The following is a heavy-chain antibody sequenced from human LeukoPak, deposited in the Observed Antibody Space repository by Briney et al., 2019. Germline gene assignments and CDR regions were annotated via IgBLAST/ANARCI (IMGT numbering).Heavy chain of an antibody. CDR2: INQDGSEK. CDR3: ASSDSSGYYGFDY. J-gene: IGHJ4*02. Sequence: GGSLRLSCAASGFTFSSYWMSWVRQAPGKGLEWVAYINQDGSEKNYADSVKGRFTISRDNAKNSLYLQMNSLRAEDTAVYYCASSDSSGYYGFDYWGQGTLVTVSS. CDR1: GFTFSSYW. V-gene: IGHV3-7*01. D-gene: IGHD3-22*01.